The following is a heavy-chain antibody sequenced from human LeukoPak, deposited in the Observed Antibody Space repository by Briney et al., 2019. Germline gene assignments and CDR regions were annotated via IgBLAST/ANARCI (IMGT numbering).Heavy chain of an antibody. V-gene: IGHV3-74*01. CDR3: ATGLINAYEI. J-gene: IGHJ3*02. CDR2: VNSDGSST. CDR1: GFTFNSYW. Sequence: PGGSLRHSCAASGFTFNSYWMHWVRQAPGKGLVWVSRVNSDGSSTIYADSVEGRFTISRDNAKNTLYLQMKSLGAEDSAVSYCATGLINAYEIWGQGTMVTVSS. D-gene: IGHD3-10*01.